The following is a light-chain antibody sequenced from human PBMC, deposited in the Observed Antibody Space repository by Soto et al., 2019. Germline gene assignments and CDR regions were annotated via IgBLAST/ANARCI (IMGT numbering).Light chain of an antibody. CDR1: SSNIGAGYD. J-gene: IGLJ1*01. Sequence: QSVLTPPPSVSGAPGQRVTISCAGSSSNIGAGYDVHWYQQLPGTAPKLLIYANSNRPSGVPDRFSGSKSGTSASLAITGLQAEDEADYCCKSYDSSLTYYAFGAGTKLTVL. CDR2: ANS. CDR3: KSYDSSLTYYA. V-gene: IGLV1-40*01.